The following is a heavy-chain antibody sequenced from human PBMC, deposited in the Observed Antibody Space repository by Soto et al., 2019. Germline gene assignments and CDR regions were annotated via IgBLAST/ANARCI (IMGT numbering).Heavy chain of an antibody. J-gene: IGHJ3*02. CDR2: IYYSGST. Sequence: SETLSLTCTVSGGSISSGGYYWSWIRQHPGKGLEWIGYIYYSGSTYYNPSLKSRVTISVDTSKNQFSLKLSSVTAADTAVYYCARIITMIVGAPGAFDIWGQGTMVTVSS. V-gene: IGHV4-31*03. D-gene: IGHD3-22*01. CDR1: GGSISSGGYY. CDR3: ARIITMIVGAPGAFDI.